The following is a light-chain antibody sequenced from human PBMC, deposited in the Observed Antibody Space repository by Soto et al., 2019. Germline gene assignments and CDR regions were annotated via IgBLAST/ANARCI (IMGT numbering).Light chain of an antibody. CDR2: RGS. CDR3: QDYGTSAPWT. V-gene: IGKV3-20*01. Sequence: VLTQSPGTLSLSPGERATLSCRASQNIRGNELAWYQQKPGQAPSLLIYRGSSRATGIPDRFSGRGSGTDFTVTISRLEPEDFAVYYCQDYGTSAPWTFGQGTKVEIK. CDR1: QNIRGNE. J-gene: IGKJ1*01.